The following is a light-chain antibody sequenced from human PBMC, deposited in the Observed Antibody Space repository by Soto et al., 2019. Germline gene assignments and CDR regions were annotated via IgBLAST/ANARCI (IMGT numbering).Light chain of an antibody. CDR1: QSVSSNF. V-gene: IGKV3-20*01. J-gene: IGKJ1*01. Sequence: EIVLTQSPGTLSLSPGERATLSCRASQSVSSNFLAWYQQKPGQAPRLLIYGASSRATGIPHRFSGSGSETDFTLTISRLEPEDFAVYYCQQYDSLPRTFGQGTKVEIK. CDR3: QQYDSLPRT. CDR2: GAS.